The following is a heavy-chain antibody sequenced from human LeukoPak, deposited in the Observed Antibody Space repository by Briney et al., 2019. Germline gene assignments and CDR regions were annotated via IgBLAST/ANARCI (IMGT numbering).Heavy chain of an antibody. V-gene: IGHV3-30*02. D-gene: IGHD2-2*03. J-gene: IGHJ4*02. Sequence: GGSLRLSCAASGFIFSTYGMHWVRQAPGKGLEWVAFIRYDGSDKYYTDSLKGRFTISRDNSKNTLYLQMNSLRTEDTAVYYCARVVSGYCSSTSCPPYYFDYWGQGTLVTVSS. CDR3: ARVVSGYCSSTSCPPYYFDY. CDR1: GFIFSTYG. CDR2: IRYDGSDK.